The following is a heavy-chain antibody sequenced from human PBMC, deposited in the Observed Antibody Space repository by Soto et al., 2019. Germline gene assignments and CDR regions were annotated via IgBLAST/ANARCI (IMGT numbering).Heavy chain of an antibody. CDR3: ARDSVYSYGEYYLDY. D-gene: IGHD5-18*01. Sequence: GGSLRLSCAASGFTFSSYAMHWVRQAPGKGLEWVAVISYDGSNKYYADSVKGRFTISRDNSKNTLYLQMNSLRAEDTAVYYCARDSVYSYGEYYLDYWGQGTLVTV. J-gene: IGHJ4*02. CDR2: ISYDGSNK. CDR1: GFTFSSYA. V-gene: IGHV3-30-3*01.